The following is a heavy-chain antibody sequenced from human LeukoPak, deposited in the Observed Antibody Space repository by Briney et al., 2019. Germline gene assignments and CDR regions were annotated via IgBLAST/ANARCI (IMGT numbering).Heavy chain of an antibody. V-gene: IGHV4-4*02. CDR3: ARGRATMIVVVIDDWFDP. CDR1: GDSISSSHW. CDR2: IYHSGNT. J-gene: IGHJ5*02. Sequence: SETLSLTCAVSGDSISSSHWWSWVRQSPGKGLEWIGEIYHSGNTYYNPSLKSRVIISIDTSKNQFSLKLSSVTAADTAVYYCARGRATMIVVVIDDWFDPWGQGTLVTVSS. D-gene: IGHD3-22*01.